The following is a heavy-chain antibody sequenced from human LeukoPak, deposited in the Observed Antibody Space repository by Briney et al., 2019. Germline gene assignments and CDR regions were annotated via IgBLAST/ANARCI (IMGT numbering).Heavy chain of an antibody. CDR1: GFTVSSNS. V-gene: IGHV3-7*01. Sequence: GGSLRLSCTVSGFTVSSNSMSWVRQAPGKGLEWVANIKQDGSEKYYVDSVKGRFTISRDNAKNSLYLQMNSLRAEDTAVYYCARDKIVGATHFDYWGQGTLVTVSS. CDR2: IKQDGSEK. CDR3: ARDKIVGATHFDY. D-gene: IGHD1-26*01. J-gene: IGHJ4*02.